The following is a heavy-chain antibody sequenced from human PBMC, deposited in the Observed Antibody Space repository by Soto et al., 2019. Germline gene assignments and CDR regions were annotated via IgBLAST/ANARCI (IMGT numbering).Heavy chain of an antibody. CDR3: ARGDFWSEPFDY. J-gene: IGHJ4*02. V-gene: IGHV1-8*01. CDR2: MNPNSGNT. CDR1: GYTFTSYD. D-gene: IGHD3-3*01. Sequence: GASVKVSCKASGYTFTSYDINRVRQATGQGLEWMGWMNPNSGNTGYAQKFQGRVTMTRNTSISTAYMELSSLRSEDTAVYYCARGDFWSEPFDYWGQGTLVTVSS.